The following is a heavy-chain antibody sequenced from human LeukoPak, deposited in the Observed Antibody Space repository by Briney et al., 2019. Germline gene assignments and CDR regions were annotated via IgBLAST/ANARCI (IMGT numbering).Heavy chain of an antibody. CDR2: IIPIFGTA. J-gene: IGHJ4*02. Sequence: SVKVSCKASGGTFSSYAISWVRQAPGQGLEWMGGIIPIFGTANYAQKFQGRVTITADESTSTAYMELSSLGSEDTAVYYCARGVVVAAYVLDYWGQGTLVTVSS. CDR1: GGTFSSYA. V-gene: IGHV1-69*13. D-gene: IGHD2-15*01. CDR3: ARGVVVAAYVLDY.